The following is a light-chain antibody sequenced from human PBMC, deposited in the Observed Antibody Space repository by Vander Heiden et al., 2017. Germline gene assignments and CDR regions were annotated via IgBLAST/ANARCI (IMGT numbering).Light chain of an antibody. CDR1: QSVLYSSNNKNY. Sequence: QSVLYSSNNKNYLAWYQQKPGQPPKLLIYWASTRESGVPDRFGGSGSGTDFTLTISSLQAEDVAVYYCQQYDSTPLTFGGGTKVEIK. V-gene: IGKV4-1*01. CDR3: QQYDSTPLT. J-gene: IGKJ4*01. CDR2: WAS.